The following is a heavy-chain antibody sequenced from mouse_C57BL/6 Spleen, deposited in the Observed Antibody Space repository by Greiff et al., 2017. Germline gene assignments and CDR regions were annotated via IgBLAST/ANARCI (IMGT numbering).Heavy chain of an antibody. Sequence: EVQLQESGPELVKPGASVKISCKASGYSFTGYYMNWVKQSPEKSLEWIGEINPSTGGTNYNQKFKAKATLTVDKSSSTAYMQLKSLTSEDSAVYYCARTDYYCSCYDYAMDDWGQGTSVIVAA. CDR2: INPSTGGT. D-gene: IGHD1-1*01. V-gene: IGHV1-42*01. CDR3: ARTDYYCSCYDYAMDD. CDR1: GYSFTGYY. J-gene: IGHJ4*01.